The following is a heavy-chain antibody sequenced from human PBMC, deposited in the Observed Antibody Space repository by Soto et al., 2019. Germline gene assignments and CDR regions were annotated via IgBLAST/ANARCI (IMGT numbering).Heavy chain of an antibody. J-gene: IGHJ4*02. CDR1: GFTFSSYA. D-gene: IGHD3-10*01. CDR3: AKVWFAELSPFDY. CDR2: ISGRGGST. Sequence: GESLKISCAASGFTFSSYAMTWVRQAPGKGLEWVSAISGRGGSTYYTDSVKGRFTISRDNSKNTLYLQMNSLRAEDTAVYYCAKVWFAELSPFDYWGQGTLVTVSS. V-gene: IGHV3-23*01.